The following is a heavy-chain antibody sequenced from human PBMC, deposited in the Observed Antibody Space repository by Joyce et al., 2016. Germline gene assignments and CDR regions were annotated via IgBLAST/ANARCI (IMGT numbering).Heavy chain of an antibody. J-gene: IGHJ4*02. D-gene: IGHD2-2*01. CDR3: AQGYGSTWVDY. V-gene: IGHV1-2*02. Sequence: QVQLVQSGSEVRKPGDSVKVSCKPSGYTFTDYYIHWVRQAPGQGLEWMGCINPNSGGTNYGQKFQGRVTMTRDTSIHTAYMDLSRLRFDDTAVYFCAQGYGSTWVDYWGQGTLVTVSS. CDR2: INPNSGGT. CDR1: GYTFTDYY.